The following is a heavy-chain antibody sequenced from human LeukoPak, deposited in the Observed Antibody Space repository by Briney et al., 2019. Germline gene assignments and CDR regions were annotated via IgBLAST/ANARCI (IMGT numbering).Heavy chain of an antibody. Sequence: GGSLRLSCAASGFTFSSYGMHWVRQAPGKGLEWVAVISYDGSNKYYADSVKGRFTISRDNSKNTLYLQMNSLRAEDTAVYYCAKDGGSSGWYIHYYYGMDVWGQGTTVTVSS. V-gene: IGHV3-30*18. D-gene: IGHD6-19*01. CDR1: GFTFSSYG. CDR2: ISYDGSNK. J-gene: IGHJ6*02. CDR3: AKDGGSSGWYIHYYYGMDV.